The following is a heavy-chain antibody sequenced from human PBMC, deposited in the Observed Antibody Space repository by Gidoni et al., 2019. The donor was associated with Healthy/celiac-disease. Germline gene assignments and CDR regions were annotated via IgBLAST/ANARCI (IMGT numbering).Heavy chain of an antibody. D-gene: IGHD3-3*01. J-gene: IGHJ6*02. CDR2: IRSSSSYI. CDR1: GFTFISYS. CDR3: ARDGFTIFGVVIIEYYYGMDV. V-gene: IGHV3-21*01. Sequence: EVQLVESGGGLVKPGGSLRLSCAASGFTFISYSMNWVRQAPGKGLEWVSSIRSSSSYIYYADSVKGRFTISRDNAKNSLYLQMNSLRAEDTAVYYCARDGFTIFGVVIIEYYYGMDVWGQGTTVTVSS.